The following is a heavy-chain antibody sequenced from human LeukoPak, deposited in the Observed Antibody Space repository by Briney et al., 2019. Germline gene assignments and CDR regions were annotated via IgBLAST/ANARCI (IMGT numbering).Heavy chain of an antibody. CDR2: ISYDGSNK. CDR3: ARSPPSSWFDY. V-gene: IGHV3-30-3*01. CDR1: GFTFSSYA. Sequence: PGGSLRLSCAASGFTFSSYAMHWVRQAPGKGLEWVAVISYDGSNKYYADSVKGRFTISRDNSKNTLYLQMNSLRAEDTAVYYCARSPPSSWFDYWGQGTLVTVPS. D-gene: IGHD6-13*01. J-gene: IGHJ4*02.